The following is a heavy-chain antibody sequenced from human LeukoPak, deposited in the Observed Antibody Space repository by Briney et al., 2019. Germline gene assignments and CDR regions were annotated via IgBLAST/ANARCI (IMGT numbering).Heavy chain of an antibody. CDR1: GDSISNYNW. Sequence: SGTLSLTCTVSGDSISNYNWWSWVRQPPGKGLEWIGEISYSGTTNYNPSLKSRVTISVDKSKNQFSLNLTSLIAADTAVYYCAREVAAAGNSWFDPWGQGTLVTVSS. D-gene: IGHD6-13*01. J-gene: IGHJ5*02. CDR2: ISYSGTT. V-gene: IGHV4-4*02. CDR3: AREVAAAGNSWFDP.